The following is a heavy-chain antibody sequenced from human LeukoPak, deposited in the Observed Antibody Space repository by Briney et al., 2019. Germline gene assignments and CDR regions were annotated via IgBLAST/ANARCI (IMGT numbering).Heavy chain of an antibody. CDR3: ARDKTYYYGSGSYYPYYYYGMDV. J-gene: IGHJ6*02. D-gene: IGHD3-10*01. CDR2: IWYDGSNK. V-gene: IGHV3-33*01. Sequence: GRSLRLSCAASGFTFGSYGMHWVRQAPGKGLEWVAVIWYDGSNKYYADSVKGRFTISRDNSKNTLCLQMNSLRAGDTAVYYCARDKTYYYGSGSYYPYYYYGMDVWGQGTTVTVSS. CDR1: GFTFGSYG.